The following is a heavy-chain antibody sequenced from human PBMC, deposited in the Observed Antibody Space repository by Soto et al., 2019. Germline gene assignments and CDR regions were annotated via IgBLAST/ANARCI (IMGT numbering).Heavy chain of an antibody. D-gene: IGHD3-22*01. Sequence: SETLSLTCAVSGGSISSSNWWSWVRQPPGKGLEWIGEIYHSGSTNYNPSLKSRVTISVDKSKNQFSLKLSSVTAADTAVYYCARDRYDSSGYVIIDAFEIWGQGTMVTV. CDR2: IYHSGST. CDR1: GGSISSSNW. CDR3: ARDRYDSSGYVIIDAFEI. J-gene: IGHJ3*02. V-gene: IGHV4-4*02.